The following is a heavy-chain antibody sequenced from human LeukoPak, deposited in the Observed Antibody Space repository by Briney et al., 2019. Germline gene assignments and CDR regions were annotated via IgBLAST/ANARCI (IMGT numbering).Heavy chain of an antibody. J-gene: IGHJ3*02. Sequence: QPGGSLRLSCAASGFTFSSYGMHWVRQAPGKGLEWVAVISYDGSTKNYADSVKGRFTISRDNSKNTLYLQMNSLRVEDTAVYYCARPSGSYPRNGFDIWGQGTMVTVSS. V-gene: IGHV3-30*03. CDR3: ARPSGSYPRNGFDI. CDR1: GFTFSSYG. D-gene: IGHD1-26*01. CDR2: ISYDGSTK.